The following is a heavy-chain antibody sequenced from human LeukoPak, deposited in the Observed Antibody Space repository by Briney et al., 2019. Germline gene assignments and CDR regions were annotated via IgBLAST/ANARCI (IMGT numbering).Heavy chain of an antibody. V-gene: IGHV3-66*01. Sequence: GGSLRLSCAASGFTVSGNYMSWVRQAPGKGLEWVSVIYSGGSTYYADSVKGRFTISRDNSKNTLYLQMNSLRAEDTAVYYCARDPSGWGSSSFDAFDIWGQGTMVTVSS. J-gene: IGHJ3*02. CDR3: ARDPSGWGSSSFDAFDI. D-gene: IGHD6-13*01. CDR1: GFTVSGNY. CDR2: IYSGGST.